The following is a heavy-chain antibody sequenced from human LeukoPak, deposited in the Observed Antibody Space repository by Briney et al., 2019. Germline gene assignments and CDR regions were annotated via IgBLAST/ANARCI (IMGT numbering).Heavy chain of an antibody. CDR1: GFPFSSYA. CDR3: ARDFWGSGSSLSAFDI. J-gene: IGHJ3*02. V-gene: IGHV3-30-3*01. D-gene: IGHD3-10*01. CDR2: ISYDGNIR. Sequence: GRSLRLSCAASGFPFSSYAMHWVRQAPGEGLEWLSFISYDGNIRYFADSVKGRFTISRDNAKNMVYLQMNTLRAEDTAVYYCARDFWGSGSSLSAFDIWGQGTMVTVSS.